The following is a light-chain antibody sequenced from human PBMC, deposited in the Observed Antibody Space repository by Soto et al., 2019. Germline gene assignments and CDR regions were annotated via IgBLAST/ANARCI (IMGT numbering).Light chain of an antibody. Sequence: EIVLTPSPGTLSLSPGERAPLSCRASQSVSSSYLAWYQQKPGQAPRLLIYGASSRATGIPDSFSGSGSGTDFTLTISRLEPEDFAVYYCHQYGSSSWTFGQGTKVDIK. CDR3: HQYGSSSWT. V-gene: IGKV3-20*01. J-gene: IGKJ1*01. CDR2: GAS. CDR1: QSVSSSY.